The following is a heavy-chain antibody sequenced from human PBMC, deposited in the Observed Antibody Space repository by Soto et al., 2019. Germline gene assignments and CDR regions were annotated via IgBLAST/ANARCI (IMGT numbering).Heavy chain of an antibody. V-gene: IGHV1-69*06. J-gene: IGHJ6*02. D-gene: IGHD3-3*01. CDR1: GGTFSSYA. CDR2: IIPLSGTA. Sequence: ASVKVSCKASGGTFSSYAINWVRQAPGQGLEWMGGIIPLSGTANYAQKFQGRVTITADKSTSTAYMELSSLRSEDTAVYYCARAPGKYDFWSPYGMDVWGQGTTVTVSS. CDR3: ARAPGKYDFWSPYGMDV.